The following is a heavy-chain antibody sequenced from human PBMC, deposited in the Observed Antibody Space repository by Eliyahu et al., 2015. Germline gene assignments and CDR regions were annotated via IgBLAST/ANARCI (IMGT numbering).Heavy chain of an antibody. CDR2: ISSDGTT. CDR1: RFSVSSHY. J-gene: IGHJ4*02. D-gene: IGHD1-1*01. Sequence: EVQLVESGGGLIQSGGSLXLSCAASRFSVSSHYMTWVRPAPGKGLEWVALISSDGTTYYADSMKGRFIISRDNSKNTLYLEMNGLRAEDSAVYYCARDNYASGIDFWGQGTLVTVSS. V-gene: IGHV3-53*01. CDR3: ARDNYASGIDF.